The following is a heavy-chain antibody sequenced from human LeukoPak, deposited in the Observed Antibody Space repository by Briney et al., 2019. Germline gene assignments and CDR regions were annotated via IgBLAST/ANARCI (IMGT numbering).Heavy chain of an antibody. CDR3: ATLHKAIVGATIIHDY. CDR2: IDPEDGET. CDR1: GYTFTDYY. Sequence: ASVKISCKVSGYTFTDYYMHWVQQAPGKGLEWMGLIDPEDGETIYAEKFQGRFTITADTSTNTAYMELSSLRSEDTAAYYCATLHKAIVGATIIHDYCGQGTLFTVS. J-gene: IGHJ4*02. V-gene: IGHV1-69-2*01. D-gene: IGHD1-26*01.